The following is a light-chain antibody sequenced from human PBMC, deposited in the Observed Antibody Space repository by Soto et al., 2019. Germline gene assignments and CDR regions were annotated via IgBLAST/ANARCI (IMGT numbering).Light chain of an antibody. J-gene: IGLJ2*01. V-gene: IGLV2-8*01. Sequence: QPVLTQPPSASGSPGQSVTISCAGAGSDIAVYDFVSWYQQHPGKAPKLIIYEVTKRPSGVPDRFSGSKSGNTASLTVSRLQAEDESDYYCSSFADTNTLLFGGGTKVTVL. CDR1: GSDIAVYDF. CDR3: SSFADTNTLL. CDR2: EVT.